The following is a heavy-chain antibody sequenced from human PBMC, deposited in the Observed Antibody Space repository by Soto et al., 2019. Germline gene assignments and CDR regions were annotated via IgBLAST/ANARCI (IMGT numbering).Heavy chain of an antibody. CDR2: IYNHGQI. V-gene: IGHV3-53*01. CDR1: GFIVSRSH. D-gene: IGHD7-27*01. CDR3: VRVTGAERH. Sequence: EVQLVESGGGLTQPGGSLRLSCVVSGFIVSRSHMMWVRQAPGKGLEGVSVIYNHGQINYVDPVKGRFTIARDNSKNTIYLQMNSLKVEDTAVYYCVRVTGAERHWGHGALVTVSS. J-gene: IGHJ4*01.